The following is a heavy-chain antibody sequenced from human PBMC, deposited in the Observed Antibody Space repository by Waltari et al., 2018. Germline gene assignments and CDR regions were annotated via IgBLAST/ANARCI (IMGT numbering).Heavy chain of an antibody. D-gene: IGHD2-15*01. CDR1: GDSMNVISW. J-gene: IGHJ4*02. CDR2: IHRSGRT. V-gene: IGHV4-4*02. Sequence: QLQLQQSGPGLVTPSEPLSLTCGSSGDSMNVISWWSWVRQSPDKGLEWIGQIHRSGRTHYNPSLESRVTMSIDTSNKKFSLKLSSATAADTAVYYCARDRGRGLYLDSWGQGTLVTVSP. CDR3: ARDRGRGLYLDS.